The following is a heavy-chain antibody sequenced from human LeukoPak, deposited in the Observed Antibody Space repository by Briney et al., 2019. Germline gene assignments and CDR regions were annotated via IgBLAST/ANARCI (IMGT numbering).Heavy chain of an antibody. CDR2: INHSGST. CDR1: GGSFSGYY. CDR3: ARVPHRKGTAYDY. Sequence: SETLSLTCAVYGGSFSGYYWSSIRQPPRKGLEWIGEINHSGSTNYNPSLKSRVTISVDTSKNQFSLKLSSVTAADTAVYYCARVPHRKGTAYDYWGQGTLVTVSS. J-gene: IGHJ4*02. V-gene: IGHV4-34*01. D-gene: IGHD1-1*01.